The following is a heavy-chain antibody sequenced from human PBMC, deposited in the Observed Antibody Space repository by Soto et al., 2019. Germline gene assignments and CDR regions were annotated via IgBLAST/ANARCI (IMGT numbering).Heavy chain of an antibody. J-gene: IGHJ3*02. CDR2: ISPYKGDT. Sequence: QDQLVQSAAEVKKPGASVKVSCRASGYIFDTYGIGWVRQAPGQGLEWMGWISPYKGDTDYAQNLQDRFTMTTDTSTSTAYMELRSLRSDDTAVYYCARGTRFDAFDIWGQGTMVTVSS. D-gene: IGHD1-1*01. CDR1: GYIFDTYG. CDR3: ARGTRFDAFDI. V-gene: IGHV1-18*01.